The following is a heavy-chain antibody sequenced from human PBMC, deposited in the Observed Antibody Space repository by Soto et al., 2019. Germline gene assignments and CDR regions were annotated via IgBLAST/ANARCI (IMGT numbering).Heavy chain of an antibody. V-gene: IGHV5-51*01. D-gene: IGHD6-19*01. CDR3: ARQHPLDSSGWYY. Sequence: PGESLKISCKVSGDIFTSFWIGWVRQMPGKGLEWLGIIYPGDSEIRYSPSFQGQVTISADKSISTAYLQWSSLKASDTAIYYCARQHPLDSSGWYYWGQGTLVTVS. CDR1: GDIFTSFW. J-gene: IGHJ4*02. CDR2: IYPGDSEI.